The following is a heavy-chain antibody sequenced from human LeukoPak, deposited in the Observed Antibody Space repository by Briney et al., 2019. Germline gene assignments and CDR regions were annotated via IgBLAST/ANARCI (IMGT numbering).Heavy chain of an antibody. CDR1: GGTFSSYA. CDR3: ATVGNWGPKGYYFDY. CDR2: IIPIFGTA. J-gene: IGHJ4*02. D-gene: IGHD7-27*01. Sequence: SVKVSCKASGGTFSSYAISWVRQAPGQGLEWMGGIIPIFGTANYAQKFQGRVTITADESTSTAYMELSSLRSEDTAVYYCATVGNWGPKGYYFDYWGQGTLVTVSS. V-gene: IGHV1-69*13.